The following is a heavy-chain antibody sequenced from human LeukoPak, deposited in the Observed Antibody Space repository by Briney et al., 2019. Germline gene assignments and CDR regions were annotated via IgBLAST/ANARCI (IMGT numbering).Heavy chain of an antibody. Sequence: GGSLRLSCAASGFTFSDSWMSWVRQAPGKGLEWVANMNQDGSEKDYVDSVKGRFTTSRDNARNSLYLQMGSLRAEDTAVYYCATYTHWVAGDVWGQGTTVTVSS. CDR3: ATYTHWVAGDV. V-gene: IGHV3-7*01. CDR1: GFTFSDSW. J-gene: IGHJ6*02. D-gene: IGHD3-16*01. CDR2: MNQDGSEK.